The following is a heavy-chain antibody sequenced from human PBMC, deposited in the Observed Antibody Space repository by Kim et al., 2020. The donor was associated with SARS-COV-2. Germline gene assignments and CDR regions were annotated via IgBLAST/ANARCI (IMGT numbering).Heavy chain of an antibody. V-gene: IGHV5-51*01. J-gene: IGHJ3*02. CDR3: ARRITMIVDDAFDI. Sequence: SPSFQGQVTSSADKSISTAYLQWSSLKASDTAMYYCARRITMIVDDAFDIWGQGTMVTVSS. D-gene: IGHD3-22*01.